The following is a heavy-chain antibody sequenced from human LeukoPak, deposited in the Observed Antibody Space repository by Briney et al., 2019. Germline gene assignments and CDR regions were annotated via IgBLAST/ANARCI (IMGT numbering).Heavy chain of an antibody. J-gene: IGHJ3*02. CDR1: GGSISSGSYY. V-gene: IGHV4-61*02. CDR3: ATLLWFGESTAFDI. D-gene: IGHD3-10*01. CDR2: IYTSGST. Sequence: PSQTLSLTCTVSGGSISSGSYYWSWIRQPAGKGLEWIGRIYTSGSTNYNPSLKSRVTISVDTSKNQFSLKLSSVTAADTAVYYCATLLWFGESTAFDIWGQGTMVTVSS.